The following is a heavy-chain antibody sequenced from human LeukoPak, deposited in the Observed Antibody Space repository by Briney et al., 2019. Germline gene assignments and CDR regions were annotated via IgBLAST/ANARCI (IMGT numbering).Heavy chain of an antibody. J-gene: IGHJ4*02. CDR3: AKSGTRLSFLVDY. Sequence: PGGSLRLSCAASGFTFSSYGMHWVRQAPGKGLEWVAFIRYDGSNKYYADPVKGRFTISRDNSKNTLYLQMNSLRAEDTAVYYCAKSGTRLSFLVDYWGQGTLVTVSS. CDR1: GFTFSSYG. CDR2: IRYDGSNK. D-gene: IGHD2-8*01. V-gene: IGHV3-30*02.